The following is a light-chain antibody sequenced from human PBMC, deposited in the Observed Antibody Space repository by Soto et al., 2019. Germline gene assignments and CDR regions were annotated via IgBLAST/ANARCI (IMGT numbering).Light chain of an antibody. CDR3: QQSYSTPT. CDR2: TAS. V-gene: IGKV1-39*01. CDR1: QSISIS. Sequence: IQMTQSPSSLSASVGDRVAISCRASQSISISLNWYQQTPGKAPNLLIYTASNLQSGVPSRFSGSGSGTDFTLTISSLQPEDFATYYCQQSYSTPTFGQGTKLEIK. J-gene: IGKJ2*01.